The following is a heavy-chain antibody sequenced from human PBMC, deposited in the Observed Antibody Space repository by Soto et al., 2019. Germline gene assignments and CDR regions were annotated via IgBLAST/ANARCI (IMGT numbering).Heavy chain of an antibody. CDR2: IYYSGST. V-gene: IGHV4-59*11. Sequence: SETLSLTCAVSGGSISSHYWSWIRQPPGKGLEWIGYIYYSGSTNYNPYLKSRVTISVDTSKDQFSLKLSSVTAEDTAVYYCARGGIAAAGTTGAFDIWGQGTMVTVSS. D-gene: IGHD6-13*01. CDR3: ARGGIAAAGTTGAFDI. J-gene: IGHJ3*02. CDR1: GGSISSHY.